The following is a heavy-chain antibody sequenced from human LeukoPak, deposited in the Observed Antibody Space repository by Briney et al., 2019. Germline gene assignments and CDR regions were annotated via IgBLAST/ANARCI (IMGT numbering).Heavy chain of an antibody. V-gene: IGHV3-33*01. CDR3: ARAGDYDTSGYYFDY. D-gene: IGHD3-22*01. CDR2: IWYDGSNK. Sequence: PGGSLRLSCAASGFTFSSYGMHWVRQAPGKGLEWVTVIWYDGSNKYYADSVKGRFTISRDNSKNTLYLQMNSLRAEDTAVYYCARAGDYDTSGYYFDYWGQGTLVTVSS. J-gene: IGHJ4*02. CDR1: GFTFSSYG.